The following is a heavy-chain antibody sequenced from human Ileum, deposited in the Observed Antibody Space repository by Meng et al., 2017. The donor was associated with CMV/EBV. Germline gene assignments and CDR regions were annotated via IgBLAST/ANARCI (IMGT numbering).Heavy chain of an antibody. CDR3: GRGGGITYYYDSSGYVDQ. CDR2: IIHTGST. V-gene: IGHV4-34*01. D-gene: IGHD3-22*01. Sequence: GSLRLSCAASGVSFSAYYWSWIRQPPGKGLEWIGEIIHTGSTNYNPSLKSRLTISVDTSKNQFSLKLTSVTAADTALYYCGRGGGITYYYDSSGYVDQWGQGTLVTGSS. J-gene: IGHJ4*02. CDR1: GVSFSAYY.